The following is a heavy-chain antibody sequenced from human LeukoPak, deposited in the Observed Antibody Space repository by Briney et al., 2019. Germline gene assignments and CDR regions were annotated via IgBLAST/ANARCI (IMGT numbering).Heavy chain of an antibody. CDR2: ISCSGGST. Sequence: GGSLRLSCAASGFTFSSYAMSWVRQAPGKGLEWVSAISCSGGSTYYADSVKGRFTISRDNSKNTLYLQMNSLRAEDTAVYYCAKSYSGSYYYYYMDVWGKGTTVTVSS. D-gene: IGHD1-26*01. CDR3: AKSYSGSYYYYYMDV. CDR1: GFTFSSYA. V-gene: IGHV3-23*01. J-gene: IGHJ6*03.